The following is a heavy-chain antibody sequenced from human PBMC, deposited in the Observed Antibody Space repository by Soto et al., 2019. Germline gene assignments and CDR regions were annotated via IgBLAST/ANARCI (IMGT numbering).Heavy chain of an antibody. CDR3: VRVLKSIGWDNDVFDI. Sequence: GGSLRFSCAASGFSLSVYWMHWVRQAPGKGLAWVSRIDTYGSATKYADSVEGRFSISKDNAENTLYLQMNNLRADDTAVYYCVRVLKSIGWDNDVFDIWGQGTMVTVSS. V-gene: IGHV3-74*01. CDR1: GFSLSVYW. CDR2: IDTYGSAT. J-gene: IGHJ3*02. D-gene: IGHD6-19*01.